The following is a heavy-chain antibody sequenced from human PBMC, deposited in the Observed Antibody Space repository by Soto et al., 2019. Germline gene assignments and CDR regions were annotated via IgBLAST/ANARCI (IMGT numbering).Heavy chain of an antibody. J-gene: IGHJ4*02. CDR1: GGTVIIYA. V-gene: IGHV1-69*13. CDR3: ATGHHVRARASLSDY. CDR2: IIPIFGTA. D-gene: IGHD3-16*01. Sequence: GASVKVYCRASGGTVIIYAISWVRQAPGQGLEWMGGIIPIFGTANYAQKFQGRVTITADESTSTAYMELSSLRSEDTAVYYCATGHHVRARASLSDYWGQGTLATVSS.